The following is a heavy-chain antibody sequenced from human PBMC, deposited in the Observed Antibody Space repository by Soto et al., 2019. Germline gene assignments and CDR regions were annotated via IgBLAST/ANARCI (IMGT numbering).Heavy chain of an antibody. CDR1: GFTFSSYW. V-gene: IGHV3-74*01. Sequence: GGSLRLSCAASGFTFSSYWIHWVRQAPGKGLVWVSRINSDGSSTSYADSVKGRFTISRDNAKNTLYLQMNSLRAEDTAVYYCARTMIWFGELYLDPWGQGTLVTVSS. CDR2: INSDGSST. J-gene: IGHJ5*02. D-gene: IGHD3-10*01. CDR3: ARTMIWFGELYLDP.